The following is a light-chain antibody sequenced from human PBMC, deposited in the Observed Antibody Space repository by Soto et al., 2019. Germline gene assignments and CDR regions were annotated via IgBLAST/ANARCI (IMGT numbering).Light chain of an antibody. J-gene: IGKJ1*01. CDR1: QSLTNSF. CDR3: QQRSNWPRT. V-gene: IGKV3D-20*02. CDR2: DTS. Sequence: EAVLTQSPGTVSLSPGERATLSCRASQSLTNSFIAWYQQRPGQAPRLLIYDTSSRASGIPDRFSGSGSGTDFTLTISSLEPEDFAVYYCQQRSNWPRTFGQGTKVDIK.